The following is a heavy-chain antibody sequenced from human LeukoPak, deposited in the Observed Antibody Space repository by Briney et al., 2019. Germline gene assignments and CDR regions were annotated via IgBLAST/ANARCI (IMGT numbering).Heavy chain of an antibody. J-gene: IGHJ4*02. CDR2: IIPIFGTA. Sequence: SVKVSCNASGGTFSSYAFSWVRQAPGQGLEWMGGIIPIFGTANYAQKFQGRVTITADESTSTAYMELSSLRSEDTAVYYCARVLIGDFWSGPENYFDYWGQGTLVTVSS. V-gene: IGHV1-69*01. D-gene: IGHD3-3*01. CDR1: GGTFSSYA. CDR3: ARVLIGDFWSGPENYFDY.